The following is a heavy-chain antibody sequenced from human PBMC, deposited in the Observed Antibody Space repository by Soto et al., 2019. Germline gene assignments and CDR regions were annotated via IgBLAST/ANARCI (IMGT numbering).Heavy chain of an antibody. D-gene: IGHD3-16*01. V-gene: IGHV1-58*02. J-gene: IGHJ5*02. Sequence: QMQLVQSGPEVKKPGTSVKVSCKASGFTFTSSAMPWVRQARGQRLEWIGWIVVGSGNTNYAQKFQERVTITRDMSTSTAYMELSSLRSEDTAVYYCAAVIMRVASHLNWFAPWGQGTLVTVSS. CDR3: AAVIMRVASHLNWFAP. CDR1: GFTFTSSA. CDR2: IVVGSGNT.